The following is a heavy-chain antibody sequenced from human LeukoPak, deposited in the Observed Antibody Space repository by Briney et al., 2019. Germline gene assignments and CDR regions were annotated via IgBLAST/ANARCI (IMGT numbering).Heavy chain of an antibody. D-gene: IGHD4-23*01. CDR2: IIPIFGIA. V-gene: IGHV1-69*04. J-gene: IGHJ4*02. Sequence: ASVQVSCKASGGTFSSYAISWARQAPAHGLEWMGRIIPIFGIANYAQKFQGRVTITADKSTSTAYMELSSLRSEDTAVYYCARDRHDYGGKVSIDYWGQGTLVTVSS. CDR3: ARDRHDYGGKVSIDY. CDR1: GGTFSSYA.